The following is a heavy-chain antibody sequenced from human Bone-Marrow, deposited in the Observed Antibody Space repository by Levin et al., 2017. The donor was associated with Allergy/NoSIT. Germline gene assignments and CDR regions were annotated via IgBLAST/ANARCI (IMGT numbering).Heavy chain of an antibody. V-gene: IGHV3-33*01. D-gene: IGHD6-13*01. J-gene: IGHJ6*03. CDR3: ARDLSSSWYYYYYYYMDV. CDR2: IWYDGSNK. CDR1: GFTFSSYG. Sequence: GGSLRLSCAASGFTFSSYGMHWVRQAPGKGLEWVAVIWYDGSNKYYADSVKGRFTISRDNSKNTLYLQMNSLRAEDTAVYYCARDLSSSWYYYYYYYMDVWGKGTTVTVSS.